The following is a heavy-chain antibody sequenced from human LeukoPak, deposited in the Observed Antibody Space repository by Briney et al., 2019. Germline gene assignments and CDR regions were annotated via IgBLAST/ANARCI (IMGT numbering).Heavy chain of an antibody. Sequence: GGSLRLSCAASGFTFSSYAMSWVRQAPGKGLEWVSAISGSGGSTYYADSVKGRFTISRDNSKNTLYLQMNSLRAEDTAIYYCAKDRRYGEPTTWGVWFDPWGQGTLVTVSS. CDR3: AKDRRYGEPTTWGVWFDP. V-gene: IGHV3-23*01. D-gene: IGHD4-17*01. CDR2: ISGSGGST. CDR1: GFTFSSYA. J-gene: IGHJ5*02.